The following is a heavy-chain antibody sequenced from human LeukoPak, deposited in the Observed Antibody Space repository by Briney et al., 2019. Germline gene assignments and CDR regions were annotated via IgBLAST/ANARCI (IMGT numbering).Heavy chain of an antibody. V-gene: IGHV4-59*01. J-gene: IGHJ6*03. D-gene: IGHD2-8*01. Sequence: PSETLSLICTVSGGSIRGNYWGWIRQPPGKALEWMGYVHHSGGTNYSPSLQSRVTISVDTSRNQFSLQLNSVTAADTAVYFCGREMYGYMDIWGKGTTVTVSS. CDR1: GGSIRGNY. CDR2: VHHSGGT. CDR3: GREMYGYMDI.